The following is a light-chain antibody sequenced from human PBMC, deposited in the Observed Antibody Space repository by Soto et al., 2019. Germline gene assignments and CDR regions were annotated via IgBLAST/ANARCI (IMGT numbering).Light chain of an antibody. J-gene: IGKJ2*01. CDR2: TAS. CDR1: QSISGY. CDR3: QQSYSVPFT. V-gene: IGKV1-39*01. Sequence: DIQMTQSPSSLSASVGDRVTITCRASQSISGYLNWYQKKPGKAPNLLIYTASNLQSGVSSRFSGSGSGTDFTLTITNLQPGDFATYYCQQSYSVPFTFGQGTKLGIK.